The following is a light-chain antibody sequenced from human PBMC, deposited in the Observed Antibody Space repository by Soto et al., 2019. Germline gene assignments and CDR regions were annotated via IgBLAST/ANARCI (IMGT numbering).Light chain of an antibody. Sequence: EIVFTQSPATLSLSPGERATLSCRASQSVSSNLAWYQQKPGQAPRLLIYDTSSRATGIPDRFSGSGSGTDFTLTISRLEPEDFAVFFCQQYGTSEIIFGQGTRLEIK. CDR2: DTS. CDR1: QSVSSN. J-gene: IGKJ5*01. V-gene: IGKV3-20*01. CDR3: QQYGTSEII.